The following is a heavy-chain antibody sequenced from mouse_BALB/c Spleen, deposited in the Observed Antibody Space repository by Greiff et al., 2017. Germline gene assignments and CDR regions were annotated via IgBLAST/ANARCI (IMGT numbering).Heavy chain of an antibody. CDR1: GFNIKDTY. D-gene: IGHD1-1*01. Sequence: EVKLQESGAELVKPGASVKLSCTASGFNIKDTYMHWVKQRPEQGLEWIGRIDPANGNTKYDPKFQGKATITADTSSNTAYLQLSSLTSEDTAVYYCARWYGSPWFAYWGQGTLVTVSA. CDR3: ARWYGSPWFAY. J-gene: IGHJ3*01. V-gene: IGHV14-3*02. CDR2: IDPANGNT.